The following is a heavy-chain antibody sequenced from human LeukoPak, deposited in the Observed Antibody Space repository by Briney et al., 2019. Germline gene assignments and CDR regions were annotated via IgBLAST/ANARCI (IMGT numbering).Heavy chain of an antibody. CDR2: NSALTGNI. CDR3: ARADPTNTGHEYFDY. D-gene: IGHD2/OR15-2a*01. Sequence: ASVKVSCKASGYTFNRYGFSWVRQAPGQRPEWMGWNSALTGNIDYAPKFQGRVTMNTDTSTRTAYMELSSLVSADTAVYFCARADPTNTGHEYFDYWGRGTLVTVSS. J-gene: IGHJ4*02. CDR1: GYTFNRYG. V-gene: IGHV1-18*01.